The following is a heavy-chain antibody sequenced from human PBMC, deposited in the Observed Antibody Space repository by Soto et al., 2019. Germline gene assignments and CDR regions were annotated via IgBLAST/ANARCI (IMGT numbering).Heavy chain of an antibody. V-gene: IGHV1-18*01. Sequence: QVQLVQSGAEVKKPGASVKVSCKASGYTFTSYGISWVRQAPGQGLEWMGWISAYNGNTNHAQTIQGRVTMTTDTPTSTAYMELRSLISDDTAVYYCARESSSSCHDYWGQGTLVTVSS. CDR1: GYTFTSYG. CDR2: ISAYNGNT. CDR3: ARESSSSCHDY. D-gene: IGHD6-13*01. J-gene: IGHJ4*02.